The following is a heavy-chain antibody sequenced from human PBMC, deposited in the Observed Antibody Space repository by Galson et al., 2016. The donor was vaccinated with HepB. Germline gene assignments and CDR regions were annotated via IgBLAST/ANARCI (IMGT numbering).Heavy chain of an antibody. Sequence: LRLSCAASGFTFSDYAMTWVRQAPGKGLEWVSSNSGSGSGTYIGDSVKGRFDVSRDNSKNTLFLHMKNLRAEDTALYYCARVSRPGISAPRYGMDVWGRGTTVTVSS. CDR2: NSGSGSGT. CDR3: ARVSRPGISAPRYGMDV. D-gene: IGHD6-13*01. J-gene: IGHJ6*04. CDR1: GFTFSDYA. V-gene: IGHV3-23*01.